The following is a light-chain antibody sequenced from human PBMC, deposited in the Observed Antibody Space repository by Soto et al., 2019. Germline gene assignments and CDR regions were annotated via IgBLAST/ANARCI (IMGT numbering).Light chain of an antibody. J-gene: IGLJ1*01. CDR1: SSDVGGYIY. V-gene: IGLV2-14*01. CDR2: DVT. Sequence: QSALAQPASVSGSPGQSITISCTGTSSDVGGYIYVSWYQQHPGKAPKLMIYDVTSRPSGVSYRFSGSKSGNTASLTISGLQAEDEADYYCSSYTTSSSYVFGIGTKVTVL. CDR3: SSYTTSSSYV.